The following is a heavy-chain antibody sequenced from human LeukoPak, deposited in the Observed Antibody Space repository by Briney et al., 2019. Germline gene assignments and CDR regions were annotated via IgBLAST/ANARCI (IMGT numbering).Heavy chain of an antibody. V-gene: IGHV3-30-3*01. D-gene: IGHD2-15*01. J-gene: IGHJ4*02. CDR2: ISYDGSNK. Sequence: SCKASGYTFTSYAMHWVRQAPGKGLEWVAVISYDGSNKYYADSVKGRFTISRDNSKNTLYLQMNSLRAEDTAVYYCARGGKLGYCSGGSCYSNDYWGQGTLVTVSS. CDR3: ARGGKLGYCSGGSCYSNDY. CDR1: GYTFTSYA.